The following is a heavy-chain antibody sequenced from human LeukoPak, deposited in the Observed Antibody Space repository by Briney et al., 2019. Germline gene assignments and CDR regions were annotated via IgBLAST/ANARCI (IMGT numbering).Heavy chain of an antibody. J-gene: IGHJ4*02. CDR2: ISSSSHFI. CDR3: AGGSSTDSYYFDY. D-gene: IGHD2-2*01. Sequence: GGSLRLSCAASGFTFSSYSMTWVRQAPGRGLEWISSISSSSHFIYYADSVKGRFTISRDNAQNSVYLQMNGLRAEDTAVYFCAGGSSTDSYYFDYWGQGTLVTVSS. V-gene: IGHV3-21*01. CDR1: GFTFSSYS.